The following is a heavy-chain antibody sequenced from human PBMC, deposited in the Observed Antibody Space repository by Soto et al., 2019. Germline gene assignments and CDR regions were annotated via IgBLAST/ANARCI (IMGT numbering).Heavy chain of an antibody. J-gene: IGHJ5*02. CDR2: IYYSGST. CDR3: ARREREAGTEWWVNP. CDR1: GGSISSSSFH. Sequence: PSETLSLTCTVSGGSISSSSFHWGWIRQPPGKGLEWIGSIYYSGSTYYSPSLKSRVTISVDTSKNQFSLKLSSVTAADTAVYYCARREREAGTEWWVNPRGQGTLVT. V-gene: IGHV4-39*01. D-gene: IGHD6-13*01.